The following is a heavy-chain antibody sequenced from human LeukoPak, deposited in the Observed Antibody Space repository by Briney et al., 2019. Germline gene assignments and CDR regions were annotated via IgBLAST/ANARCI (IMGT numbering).Heavy chain of an antibody. D-gene: IGHD2-15*01. Sequence: SQTLSLTRTVSGGSISSGGYYWSWIRQHPGKGLEWIGYIYYSGSTYYNPSLKSRVTISVDTSKNQFSLKLSSVTAADTAVYYCARARRRRGGRFDYWGQGTLVTVSS. CDR3: ARARRRRGGRFDY. V-gene: IGHV4-31*03. J-gene: IGHJ4*02. CDR2: IYYSGST. CDR1: GGSISSGGYY.